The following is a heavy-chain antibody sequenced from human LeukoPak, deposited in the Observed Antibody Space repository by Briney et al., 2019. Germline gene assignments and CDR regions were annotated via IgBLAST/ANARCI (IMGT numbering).Heavy chain of an antibody. CDR1: GYTFTGYY. J-gene: IGHJ4*02. V-gene: IGHV1-2*02. CDR3: ARMSHGGGGWAFFS. Sequence: ASVNVSCKASGYTFTGYYMHWVRQAPGQGLEWMGWINPNSGGTNYAQKFQGRVTITRDTSISTAYMELRRLRSEATAVFSCARMSHGGGGWAFFSWGQGTLVTVSS. CDR2: INPNSGGT. D-gene: IGHD3-16*01.